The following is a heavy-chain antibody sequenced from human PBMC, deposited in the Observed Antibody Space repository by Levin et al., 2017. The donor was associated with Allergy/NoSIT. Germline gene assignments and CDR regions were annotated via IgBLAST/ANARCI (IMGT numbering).Heavy chain of an antibody. J-gene: IGHJ4*02. CDR1: GYSFTSYW. D-gene: IGHD4-23*01. CDR3: ARRDSDGSNSFDY. V-gene: IGHV5-51*01. Sequence: GGSLRLSCQASGYSFTSYWFGWVRQRPGKGLEGMGLIFPSDSDTRVSPSFQGQIIMSVDKSISTAYLQWSSLKASDSAMYYCARRDSDGSNSFDYWGQGTLVTVSS. CDR2: IFPSDSDT.